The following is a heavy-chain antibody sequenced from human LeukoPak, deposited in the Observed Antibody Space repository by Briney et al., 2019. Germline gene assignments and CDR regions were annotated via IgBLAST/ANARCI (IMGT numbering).Heavy chain of an antibody. D-gene: IGHD6-13*01. CDR2: IYYSGST. J-gene: IGHJ3*02. Sequence: PSETLSLTCNVSGGSISSPNWWLWVRQPPGKGLEWIGYIYYSGSTNYNPSLKSRVTISVDTSKNQFSLKLSSVTAADTAVYYCARVRGSSSRNAFDIWGQGTMVTVSS. V-gene: IGHV4-59*11. CDR3: ARVRGSSSRNAFDI. CDR1: GGSISSPNW.